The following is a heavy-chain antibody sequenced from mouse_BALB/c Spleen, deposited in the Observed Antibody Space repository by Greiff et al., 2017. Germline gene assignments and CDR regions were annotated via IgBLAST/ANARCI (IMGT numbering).Heavy chain of an antibody. Sequence: GKLVESGPGLVAPSQSLSITCTVSGFSLTSYGVHWVRQPPGKGLEWLGVIWAGGSTNYNSALMSRLSISKDNSKSQVFLKMNSLQTDDTAMYYCARDRYYGSDVEAMDYWGQGTSVTVSS. CDR2: IWAGGST. CDR3: ARDRYYGSDVEAMDY. V-gene: IGHV2-9*02. CDR1: GFSLTSYG. J-gene: IGHJ4*01. D-gene: IGHD1-1*02.